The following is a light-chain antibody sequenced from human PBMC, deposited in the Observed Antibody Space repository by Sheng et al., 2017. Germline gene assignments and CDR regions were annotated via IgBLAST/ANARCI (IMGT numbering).Light chain of an antibody. V-gene: IGKV1-6*01. CDR1: QDIRND. CDR3: QQYTTYPYT. J-gene: IGKJ2*01. Sequence: IQVTQSPSSLSASVGDRVTITCRASQDIRNDLGWFQQKPGKAPKLLIYAASSLQTGVPSRFSGSGSGTDFILTISSLQPEDFATYFCQQYTTYPYTFGPGTRLEI. CDR2: AAS.